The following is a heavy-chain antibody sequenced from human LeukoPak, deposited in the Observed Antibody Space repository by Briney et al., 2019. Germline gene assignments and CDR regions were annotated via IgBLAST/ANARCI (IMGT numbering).Heavy chain of an antibody. Sequence: SETLSLTCTVSGYSISSGYYWGWIRQPPGKGLEWIGSIYHSGSTYYNPSLKSRVTISVDRSKNQFSLKLSSVTAADTAVYYCARVLWDCSSTSCYEDYFDYWGQGTLVTVSS. CDR1: GYSISSGYY. J-gene: IGHJ4*02. CDR2: IYHSGST. CDR3: ARVLWDCSSTSCYEDYFDY. V-gene: IGHV4-38-2*02. D-gene: IGHD2-2*01.